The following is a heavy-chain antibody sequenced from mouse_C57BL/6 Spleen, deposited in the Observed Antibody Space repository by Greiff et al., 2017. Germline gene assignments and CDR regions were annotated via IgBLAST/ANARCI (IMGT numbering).Heavy chain of an antibody. CDR1: GYTFTDYY. V-gene: IGHV1-26*01. D-gene: IGHD1-1*02. J-gene: IGHJ3*01. CDR3: AREEDMGLTWFAY. CDR2: INPNNGGT. Sequence: EVQLQQSGPELVKPGASVKISCKASGYTFTDYYMNWVKQSHGKSLEWIGDINPNNGGTSYNQKFKGKATLTVDKSSSTAYMELRSLTSEDSAVYYCAREEDMGLTWFAYWGQGTLVTVSA.